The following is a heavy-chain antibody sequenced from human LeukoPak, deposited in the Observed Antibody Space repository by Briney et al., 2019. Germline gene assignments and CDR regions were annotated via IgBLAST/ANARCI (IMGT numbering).Heavy chain of an antibody. D-gene: IGHD1-26*01. Sequence: GGSLRLSCAASAFTFNTYWMHWVRQVPGRGRDGVSRINGDESSTNYADSVKGRFTISRDNAKDTLYLHMNSLTAEDTAVYYCARGAKWAYYFDYWGQGTLVTVSS. CDR3: ARGAKWAYYFDY. V-gene: IGHV3-74*01. CDR1: AFTFNTYW. J-gene: IGHJ4*02. CDR2: INGDESST.